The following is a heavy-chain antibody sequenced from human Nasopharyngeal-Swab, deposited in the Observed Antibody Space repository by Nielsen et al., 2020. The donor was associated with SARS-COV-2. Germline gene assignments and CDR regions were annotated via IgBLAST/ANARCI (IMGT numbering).Heavy chain of an antibody. CDR3: ASPYYDFWSGYQYLDY. J-gene: IGHJ4*02. CDR1: GFTFSSYA. D-gene: IGHD3-3*01. Sequence: GGSLRLSCAASGFTFSSYAMHWVRQAPGKGLEWVAVISYDGSNKYYADSVKGRFTISRDNSKNTLYLQMNSLRAEDTAVYYCASPYYDFWSGYQYLDYWGQGTLVTGLL. V-gene: IGHV3-30-3*01. CDR2: ISYDGSNK.